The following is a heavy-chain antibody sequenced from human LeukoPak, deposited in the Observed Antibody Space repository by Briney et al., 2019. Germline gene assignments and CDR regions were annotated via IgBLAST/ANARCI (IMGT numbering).Heavy chain of an antibody. CDR1: GFTFNDYY. Sequence: GGSLRLSCAASGFTFNDYYMTWIRQAPGKGLEWVSYMSSSGSTIYYADSVKGRFTISRDNAKNSVYLQMNSLRAEDTAVYYCARDEMATIMSYYYYMDVWGKGTTVTVSS. J-gene: IGHJ6*03. D-gene: IGHD5-24*01. V-gene: IGHV3-11*04. CDR2: MSSSGSTI. CDR3: ARDEMATIMSYYYYMDV.